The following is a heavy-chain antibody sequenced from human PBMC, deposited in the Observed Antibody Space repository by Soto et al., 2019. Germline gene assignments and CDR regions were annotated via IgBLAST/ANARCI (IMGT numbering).Heavy chain of an antibody. CDR1: GFTFSSYA. CDR2: ISGSGGST. D-gene: IGHD3-16*01. V-gene: IGHV3-23*01. Sequence: EVQLLESGGGLVQPGGSLRLSCAASGFTFSSYAMSWVRQAPGKGLEWVSAISGSGGSTYYADSVKGRFTISRDNSKNTLYLQMNSLRAEETAVYYCAEREGADYYCYGGMDVWGQGTTVTVSS. CDR3: AEREGADYYCYGGMDV. J-gene: IGHJ6*02.